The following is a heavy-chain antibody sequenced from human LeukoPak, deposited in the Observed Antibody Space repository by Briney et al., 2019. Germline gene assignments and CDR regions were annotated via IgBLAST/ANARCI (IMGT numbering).Heavy chain of an antibody. CDR2: ISSSSSYI. CDR1: GFTFRSYA. CDR3: ARDREWPDHYFDY. J-gene: IGHJ4*02. Sequence: SGGSLRLSCAASGFTFRSYAMNWVRQAPGEGLEWVSSISSSSSYIYYADSVKGRFTISRDNAKNSLYLQMNSLRAEDTAVYYCARDREWPDHYFDYWGQGTLVTVSS. D-gene: IGHD3-3*01. V-gene: IGHV3-21*01.